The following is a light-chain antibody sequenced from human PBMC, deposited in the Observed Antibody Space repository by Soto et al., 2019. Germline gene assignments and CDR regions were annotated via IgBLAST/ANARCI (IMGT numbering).Light chain of an antibody. CDR2: GAS. J-gene: IGKJ1*01. Sequence: EIVLTQSPGTLSLSPGERATLSCRASQSVSSNSLAWYQQKPGQPPRLLLFGASTRVTGIPERFSGSGSGTDFTLTISRLEPEDFAVYYCQQYGSSPWAFGQGTKVEIE. CDR3: QQYGSSPWA. V-gene: IGKV3-20*01. CDR1: QSVSSNS.